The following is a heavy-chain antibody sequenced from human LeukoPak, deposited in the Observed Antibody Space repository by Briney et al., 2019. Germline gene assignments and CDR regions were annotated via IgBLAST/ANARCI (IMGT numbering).Heavy chain of an antibody. Sequence: SETLSLTCTVSGGSISSYYWSWIRQPPGKGLEWIGYIYYSGSTNYNPSLKSRVTISVDTSKNQFSLKLSSVTAADTAVYYCARTKDIVVVPPSPPWFDPWGQGTLVTVSS. CDR3: ARTKDIVVVPPSPPWFDP. CDR1: GGSISSYY. V-gene: IGHV4-59*01. J-gene: IGHJ5*02. CDR2: IYYSGST. D-gene: IGHD2-2*01.